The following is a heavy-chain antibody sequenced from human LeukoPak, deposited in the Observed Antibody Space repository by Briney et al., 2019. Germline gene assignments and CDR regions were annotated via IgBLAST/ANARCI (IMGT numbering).Heavy chain of an antibody. CDR2: IYSGGST. CDR3: ARHGSITMVRGRLRYYYMDV. J-gene: IGHJ6*03. Sequence: HTGGSLRLSCAASGFTVSSNYMSWVRQAPGKGLEWVSVIYSGGSTYYADSVKGRFTISRDNSKNTLCLQMNSLRAEDTAVYYCARHGSITMVRGRLRYYYMDVWGKGTTVTISS. CDR1: GFTVSSNY. V-gene: IGHV3-53*01. D-gene: IGHD3-10*01.